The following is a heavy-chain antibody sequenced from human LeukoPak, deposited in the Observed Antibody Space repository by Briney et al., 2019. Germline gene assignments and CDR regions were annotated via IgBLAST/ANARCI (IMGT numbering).Heavy chain of an antibody. CDR3: ARSSIMITFGGVIVTKLDY. Sequence: ASVKVSCKASGYTLTSYGISWVRQAPGQGLEWMGWISDYNGNTNYAQKLQGRVTMTTDTSTSTAYMELRSLRSDDTAVYYCARSSIMITFGGVIVTKLDYWGQGTLVTVSS. CDR2: ISDYNGNT. V-gene: IGHV1-18*04. D-gene: IGHD3-16*02. J-gene: IGHJ4*02. CDR1: GYTLTSYG.